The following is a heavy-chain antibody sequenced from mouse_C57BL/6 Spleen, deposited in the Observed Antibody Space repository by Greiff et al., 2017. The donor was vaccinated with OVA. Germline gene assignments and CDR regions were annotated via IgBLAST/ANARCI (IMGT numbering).Heavy chain of an antibody. CDR1: GYTFTSYG. Sequence: LVESGAELARPGASVKLSCKASGYTFTSYGISWVKQRTGQGLEWIGEIYPRSGNTYYNEKFKGKATLTADKSSSTAYMELRSLTSEDSAVYFCASYDGTLYAVDYWGQGTSVTVSS. J-gene: IGHJ4*01. CDR2: IYPRSGNT. D-gene: IGHD2-3*01. V-gene: IGHV1-81*01. CDR3: ASYDGTLYAVDY.